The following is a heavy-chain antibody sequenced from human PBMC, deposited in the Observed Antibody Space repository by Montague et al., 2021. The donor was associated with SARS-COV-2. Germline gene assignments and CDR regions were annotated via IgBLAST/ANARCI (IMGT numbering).Heavy chain of an antibody. CDR1: GFTFSSYA. CDR3: AKDFPIVIVPAAMH. CDR2: ISGSGGST. D-gene: IGHD2-2*01. V-gene: IGHV3-23*01. J-gene: IGHJ4*02. Sequence: SLRLSCAASGFTFSSYAMSWVRQAPGKGLEWVSAISGSGGSTYYADSVKGRFTITRDNSKNTLYLQMNSLRAEDTAVYYCAKDFPIVIVPAAMHWGQGTLVTVSS.